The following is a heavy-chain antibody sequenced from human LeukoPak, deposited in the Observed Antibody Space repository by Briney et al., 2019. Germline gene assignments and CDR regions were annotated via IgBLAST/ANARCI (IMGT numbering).Heavy chain of an antibody. CDR1: GFTFSSYA. CDR2: ISGSGGST. D-gene: IGHD3-10*01. J-gene: IGHJ4*02. CDR3: AKGLYYYGSGSYYNYFDY. Sequence: SGGSLRLSCAASGFTFSSYAMSWVRQAPGKGLEWVSAISGSGGSTYYADSVKGRFTISRDNSKNTLYLQMNSLRAEDTAVYYCAKGLYYYGSGSYYNYFDYWGQGTLVTVSS. V-gene: IGHV3-23*01.